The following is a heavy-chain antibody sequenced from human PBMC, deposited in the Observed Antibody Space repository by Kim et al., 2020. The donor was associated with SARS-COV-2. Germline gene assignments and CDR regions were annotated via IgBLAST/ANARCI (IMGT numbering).Heavy chain of an antibody. V-gene: IGHV4-39*01. D-gene: IGHD3-10*01. CDR3: ARHNGLLWFGGKNWFDP. CDR2: IYYSGST. CDR1: GGSISSSSYY. J-gene: IGHJ5*02. Sequence: SETLSLTCTVSGGSISSSSYYWGWIRQPPGKGLEWIGSIYYSGSTYYNPSLKSRVTISVDTSKNQFSLKLSSVTAADTAVYYCARHNGLLWFGGKNWFDPWDQGTLVTVSS.